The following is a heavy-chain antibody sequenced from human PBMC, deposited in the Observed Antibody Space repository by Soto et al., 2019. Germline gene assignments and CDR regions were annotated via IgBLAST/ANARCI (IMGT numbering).Heavy chain of an antibody. CDR1: GFSLSNARMG. CDR3: ARIDDYAYYNMNV. Sequence: QVTLKESGPVLVKPTETLTLTCTVSGFSLSNARMGVSWIRQPPGKALEWLALLFSTDEKSYSTSLKSRLTITKDTSKSQVVLTITNMDPVDTATYYCARIDDYAYYNMNVWGKGTTVTVSS. V-gene: IGHV2-26*01. J-gene: IGHJ6*03. CDR2: LFSTDEK.